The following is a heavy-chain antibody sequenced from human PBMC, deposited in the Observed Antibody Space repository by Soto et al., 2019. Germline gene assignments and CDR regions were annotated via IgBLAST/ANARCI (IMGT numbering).Heavy chain of an antibody. CDR3: VRGGNPYHYATSGPGTFDK. J-gene: IGHJ4*02. CDR2: TSFSGYT. Sequence: QVQLQESGPGLVKPSQTLSLTCSVSGDSVSSGDSYWSWIRQPPGKALEWIGYTSFSGYTYYSPSHKRRVTISVDMSKSQFSLRLTSVTAADTAVYYCVRGGNPYHYATSGPGTFDKWGQGTLVSVSS. V-gene: IGHV4-30-4*01. D-gene: IGHD1-26*01. CDR1: GDSVSSGDSY.